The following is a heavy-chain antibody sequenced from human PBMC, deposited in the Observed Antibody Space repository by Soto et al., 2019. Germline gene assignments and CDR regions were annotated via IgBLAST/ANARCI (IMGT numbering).Heavy chain of an antibody. J-gene: IGHJ4*02. V-gene: IGHV3-53*01. Sequence: GGSLRLSCAAFGFTVGSNYMSWVRQAPGKGLEWVSVIYSGGSTYYADSVKGRFTISRDNSKNTLYLQMNSLRAEDTAVYYCARERNYYDSSGYYYYFDYWGQGTLVTVSS. CDR3: ARERNYYDSSGYYYYFDY. D-gene: IGHD3-22*01. CDR1: GFTVGSNY. CDR2: IYSGGST.